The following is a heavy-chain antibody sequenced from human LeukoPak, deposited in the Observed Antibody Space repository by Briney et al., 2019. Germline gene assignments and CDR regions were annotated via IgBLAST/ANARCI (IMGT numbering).Heavy chain of an antibody. CDR1: GFNVSNYY. J-gene: IGHJ5*02. Sequence: GGSLRLSCAGSGFNVSNYYMSWVRQAPGKGLEWVSLIRDSGVPFYADSVRGRFTVSRDNSKNTMYLQMNRLRVEDTAVYFCARDRAVTQDWVEFDPWGQGTLVTVSS. CDR2: IRDSGVP. D-gene: IGHD4-17*01. CDR3: ARDRAVTQDWVEFDP. V-gene: IGHV3-66*03.